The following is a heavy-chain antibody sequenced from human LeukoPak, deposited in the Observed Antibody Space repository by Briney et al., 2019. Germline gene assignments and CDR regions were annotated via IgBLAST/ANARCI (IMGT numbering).Heavy chain of an antibody. CDR1: GFTFTSYA. CDR3: ARDHCGGDCYPGTFDY. CDR2: ISYDGSNK. D-gene: IGHD2-21*02. Sequence: GGSLRLSCAASGFTFTSYAMHWVRQAPGKGLEWVAVISYDGSNKYYADSVKGRFTISRDNSKNTLYLQMNSLRAEDTAVYYCARDHCGGDCYPGTFDYWGQGTLVTVSS. V-gene: IGHV3-30-3*01. J-gene: IGHJ4*02.